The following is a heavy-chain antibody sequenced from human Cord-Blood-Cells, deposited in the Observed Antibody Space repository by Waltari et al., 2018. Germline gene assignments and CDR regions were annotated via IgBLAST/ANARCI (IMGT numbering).Heavy chain of an antibody. V-gene: IGHV4-59*08. D-gene: IGHD2-2*01. CDR1: GGSISSYS. Sequence: QVQLQESGPGLVKPSETLSLTCTVSGGSISSYSWSWIRQPPGKGLEWIGYIYYSGSTNYNPSLKSRVTISVDTSKNQFSLKLSSVTAADTAVYYCARHVGGSSTSCYDYWGQGTLVTVSS. J-gene: IGHJ4*02. CDR3: ARHVGGSSTSCYDY. CDR2: IYYSGST.